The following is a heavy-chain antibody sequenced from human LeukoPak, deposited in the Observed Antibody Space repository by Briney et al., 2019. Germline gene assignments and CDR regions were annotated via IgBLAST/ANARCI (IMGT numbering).Heavy chain of an antibody. CDR3: ATFYYYDTRAFDY. D-gene: IGHD3-22*01. Sequence: ASVKVSCKASGYTFTGYYIHWVRQAPGQGLEWMGWINPNRGGTKYAQKFQGRVTMTRDTSITTAYMELSRVRSDDTAVYFCATFYYYDTRAFDYWGQGTLVTVSS. J-gene: IGHJ4*02. V-gene: IGHV1-2*02. CDR2: INPNRGGT. CDR1: GYTFTGYY.